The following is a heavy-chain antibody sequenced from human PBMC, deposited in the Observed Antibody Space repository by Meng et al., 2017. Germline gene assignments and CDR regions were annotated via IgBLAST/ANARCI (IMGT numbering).Heavy chain of an antibody. V-gene: IGHV3-33*01. CDR1: GFTFSSYG. D-gene: IGHD4-17*01. CDR3: ARIFGGKQHGDYVLGDWYFDL. J-gene: IGHJ2*01. CDR2: IWYDGSNK. Sequence: GESLKISCAASGFTFSSYGMHWVRQAPGKGLEWVAVIWYDGSNKYYADSVKGRFTISRDNSKNTLYLQMNSLRAEDTAVYYCARIFGGKQHGDYVLGDWYFDLWGHGTLVTVSS.